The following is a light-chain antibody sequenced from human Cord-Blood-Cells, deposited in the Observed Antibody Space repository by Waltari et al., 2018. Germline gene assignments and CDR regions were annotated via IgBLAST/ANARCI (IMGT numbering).Light chain of an antibody. CDR2: WAS. CDR3: QQYYSTPIT. J-gene: IGKJ5*01. V-gene: IGKV4-1*01. CDR1: VSVLYSSNNKNY. Sequence: DTVMTQSPDPLAVPLGERATIYCKSSVSVLYSSNNKNYLTWYQQKPGQPPKLLIYWASNPESGVPYRFSGSGSGTDFTLTVSSLQAEDVAVHYSQQYYSTPITFGQGTRLEIK.